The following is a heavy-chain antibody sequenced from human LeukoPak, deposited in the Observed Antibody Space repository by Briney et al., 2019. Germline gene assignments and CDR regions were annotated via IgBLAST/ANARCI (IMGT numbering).Heavy chain of an antibody. V-gene: IGHV3-7*01. CDR3: ARDPTAAGADY. Sequence: GGSLRLSCAASGFTFSSYAMHWVRQAPGKGLEWVANIKQDGSEKYYVESVKGRFTISRDNAEKSLFLQMNSLRAEDTALYYCARDPTAAGADYWGQGTLVTVSS. CDR2: IKQDGSEK. CDR1: GFTFSSYA. J-gene: IGHJ4*02. D-gene: IGHD6-13*01.